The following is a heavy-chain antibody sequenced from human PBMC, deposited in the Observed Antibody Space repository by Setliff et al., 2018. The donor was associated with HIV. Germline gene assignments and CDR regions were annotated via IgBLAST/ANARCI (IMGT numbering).Heavy chain of an antibody. Sequence: GASVKVSCKGSGYTFTNYAINWVRQAPGQGLAWMGWINAYSGTPTYAQDFTGRFVFSSDTSVSTAYLQISGLKAEDSAVYFCAGGLITTAALFDYWGQGTLVTVSS. CDR3: AGGLITTAALFDY. V-gene: IGHV7-4-1*02. CDR2: INAYSGTP. J-gene: IGHJ4*02. CDR1: GYTFTNYA. D-gene: IGHD6-13*01.